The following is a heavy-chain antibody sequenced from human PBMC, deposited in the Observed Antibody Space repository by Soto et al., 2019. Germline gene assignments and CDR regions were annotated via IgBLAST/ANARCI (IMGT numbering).Heavy chain of an antibody. CDR1: GGTFSSYA. J-gene: IGHJ6*02. CDR3: ARPSAALYHSYGMDV. Sequence: QVQLVQSGAEVKKPGSSVKVSCKASGGTFSSYAISWVRQAPGQGLEWMGGIIPIFGTANYAQKFQGRVTITADESTSTASMELSSLRSEDTPVYYCARPSAALYHSYGMDVWGQGTTVTASS. D-gene: IGHD2-2*01. CDR2: IIPIFGTA. V-gene: IGHV1-69*12.